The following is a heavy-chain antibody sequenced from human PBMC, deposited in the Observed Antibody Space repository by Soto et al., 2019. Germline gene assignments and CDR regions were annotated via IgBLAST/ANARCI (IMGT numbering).Heavy chain of an antibody. Sequence: SQTLSVPWVVSRGYITVSRWWTWFRQSPEKGLEWIGEIFHSGNTNYSPSLKSRVTISLDKSANQFSLKVNSVTAADTAIYYCANRPFFECDPHYGLDVWGPGTPVTVSS. CDR3: ANRPFFECDPHYGLDV. CDR1: RGYITVSRW. V-gene: IGHV4-4*02. CDR2: IFHSGNT. D-gene: IGHD3-3*02. J-gene: IGHJ6*01.